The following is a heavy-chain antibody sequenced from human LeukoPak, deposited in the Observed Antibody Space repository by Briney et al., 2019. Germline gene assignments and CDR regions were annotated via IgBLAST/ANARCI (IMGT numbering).Heavy chain of an antibody. CDR2: INPNSGGT. J-gene: IGHJ4*02. V-gene: IGHV1-2*02. CDR1: GYTFTGYY. CDR3: ATDHGPDYYDSSGYTYYFDY. Sequence: ASVTVSCTASGYTFTGYYMNWVGQAPGQGLEWMGWINPNSGGTNYAQKFQGRVTMTRDPSTSTAYMELSRLRSDDTAVYYCATDHGPDYYDSSGYTYYFDYWGQGTLVTVSS. D-gene: IGHD3-22*01.